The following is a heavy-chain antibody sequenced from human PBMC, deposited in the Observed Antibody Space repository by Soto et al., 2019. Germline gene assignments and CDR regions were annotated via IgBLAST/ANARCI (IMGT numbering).Heavy chain of an antibody. CDR2: TNPSGDNT. J-gene: IGHJ3*02. Sequence: QVQLVQSGAEVKKPGASVKVSCKASGYTFSSYYMYWVRQAPGQGLEWMGKTNPSGDNTNYAQKSQGRVTMPRDTTTSTVYMELSSLRSDDTAVYYCARSPGEYRPFDIWGQGTMVTVSS. V-gene: IGHV1-46*03. D-gene: IGHD2-2*02. CDR3: ARSPGEYRPFDI. CDR1: GYTFSSYY.